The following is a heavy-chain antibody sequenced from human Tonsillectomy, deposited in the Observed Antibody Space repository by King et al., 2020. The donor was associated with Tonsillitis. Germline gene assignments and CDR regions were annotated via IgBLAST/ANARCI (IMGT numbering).Heavy chain of an antibody. J-gene: IGHJ3*02. Sequence: VQLVESGGGLVHPGGSLRLSCAASGFTFSGYWMSWVRQAPGKGLEWVANIREDGGEKYYVDSVKGRFTISRDNAKNSLFLQMNSLRAEDTAVYYCARVSGSCHACGFDIWGQGTMVTVSS. CDR1: GFTFSGYW. D-gene: IGHD1-26*01. V-gene: IGHV3-7*01. CDR2: IREDGGEK. CDR3: ARVSGSCHACGFDI.